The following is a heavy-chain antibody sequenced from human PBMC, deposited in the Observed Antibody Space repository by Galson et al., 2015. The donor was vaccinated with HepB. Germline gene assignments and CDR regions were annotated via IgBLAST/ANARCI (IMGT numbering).Heavy chain of an antibody. J-gene: IGHJ4*02. D-gene: IGHD6-19*01. V-gene: IGHV3-23*01. Sequence: SLRLSCAASGFTFSSYAMSWVRQAPGKGLEWVSAISGSGGSTYYADSVKGRFTISRDNSKNTLYLQMNSLRAEDTAVYYCAKGKRYRSSGWYDYWGQGTLVTVSS. CDR1: GFTFSSYA. CDR2: ISGSGGST. CDR3: AKGKRYRSSGWYDY.